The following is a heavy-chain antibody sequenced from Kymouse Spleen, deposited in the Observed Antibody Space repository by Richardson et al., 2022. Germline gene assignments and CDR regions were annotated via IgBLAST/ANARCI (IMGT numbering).Heavy chain of an antibody. V-gene: IGHV3-33*01. Sequence: QVQLVESGGGVVQPGRSLRLSCAASGFTFSSYGMHWVRQAPGKGLEWVAVIWYDGSNKYYADSVKGRFTISRDNSKNTLYLQMNSLRAEDTAVYYCARVANSDAFDIWGQGTMVTVSS. CDR1: GFTFSSYG. D-gene: IGHD4-23*01,IGHD7-27*02. J-gene: IGHJ3*02. CDR3: ARVANSDAFDI. CDR2: IWYDGSNK.